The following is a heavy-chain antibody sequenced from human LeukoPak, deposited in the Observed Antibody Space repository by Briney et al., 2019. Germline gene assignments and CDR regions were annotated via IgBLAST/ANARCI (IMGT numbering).Heavy chain of an antibody. Sequence: PGGSLRLSCAASGFTFSSYSMNWVRQAPGKGLEWVSSISGSSSYIYYADSVKGRFTISRDNAKNSLYLQMNSLRAEETAVYYCARGEKGSSGWPNWFDPWGQGTLVTVSS. CDR1: GFTFSSYS. CDR2: ISGSSSYI. J-gene: IGHJ5*02. V-gene: IGHV3-21*01. D-gene: IGHD6-19*01. CDR3: ARGEKGSSGWPNWFDP.